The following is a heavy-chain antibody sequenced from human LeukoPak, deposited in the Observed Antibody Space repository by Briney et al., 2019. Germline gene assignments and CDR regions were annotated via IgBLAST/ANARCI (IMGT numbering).Heavy chain of an antibody. CDR1: GYTFTSYG. V-gene: IGHV1-18*01. CDR3: ARVNGYCGGDCYFYFDY. CDR2: ISAYNGNT. J-gene: IGHJ4*02. Sequence: ASVKVSCKASGYTFTSYGISWVRQAPGQGLEWMGWISAYNGNTNYAQKPQGRVTMTTDTSTSTAYMELRSLRSDDTAVYYCARVNGYCGGDCYFYFDYWGQGTLVTVSS. D-gene: IGHD2-21*02.